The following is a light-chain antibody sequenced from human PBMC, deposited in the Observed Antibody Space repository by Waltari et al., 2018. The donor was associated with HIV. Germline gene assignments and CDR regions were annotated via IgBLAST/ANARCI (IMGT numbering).Light chain of an antibody. CDR1: SSNIGSNT. V-gene: IGLV1-44*01. J-gene: IGLJ1*01. CDR3: AAWDDSLNGSYV. CDR2: SNN. Sequence: QSVLTQPPSASGTPGQRVTISCSGSSSNIGSNTVNWYQQLPGTAPKLLIYSNNPRPSGFPDRFSGSKSGTSASLAISGLQSEDEADYYCAAWDDSLNGSYVFGTGTKVTVL.